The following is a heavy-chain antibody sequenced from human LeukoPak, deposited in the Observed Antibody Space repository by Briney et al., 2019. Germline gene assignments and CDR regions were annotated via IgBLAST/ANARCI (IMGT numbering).Heavy chain of an antibody. CDR1: GYTFTSYY. D-gene: IGHD3-22*01. Sequence: GASVKVSCKAAGYTFTSYYLHWVRHAPGQGLEWMGIINPSGGSTSYAQKFQGRVTMTRDTSTSTVYMELSSLRSEDTVVYYCARDGSPDSSGYYFDFDYWGQGTLVTVSS. CDR3: ARDGSPDSSGYYFDFDY. CDR2: INPSGGST. V-gene: IGHV1-46*01. J-gene: IGHJ4*02.